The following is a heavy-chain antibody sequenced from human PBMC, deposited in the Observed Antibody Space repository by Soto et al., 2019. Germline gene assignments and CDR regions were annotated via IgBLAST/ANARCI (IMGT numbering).Heavy chain of an antibody. V-gene: IGHV3-74*01. CDR3: VTGWSGY. CDR1: GFSFSSSG. D-gene: IGHD2-15*01. CDR2: INSDGSYI. Sequence: GGSLRLSCVVSGFSFSSSGMHWVRQTPEKGLVWVSRINSDGSYINYADSVKGRFTTSRDNAKNMLYLQMNSLRVEDTALYYCVTGWSGYWGQGTLVTVSS. J-gene: IGHJ4*02.